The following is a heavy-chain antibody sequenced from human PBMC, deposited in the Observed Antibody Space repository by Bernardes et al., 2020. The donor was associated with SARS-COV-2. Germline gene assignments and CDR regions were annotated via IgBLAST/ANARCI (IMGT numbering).Heavy chain of an antibody. Sequence: GGSLRLSCAASGFTFSDYDMSWIRQAPGKGLEWVSYISSSSTIYYADSVQGRFTVSRDNAKNSVYLQMNSLRAEDTAVYYCARATNGYSSSWFLLDLWGRGTLVTVSS. CDR2: ISSSSTI. CDR3: ARATNGYSSSWFLLDL. V-gene: IGHV3-11*01. CDR1: GFTFSDYD. D-gene: IGHD6-13*01. J-gene: IGHJ2*01.